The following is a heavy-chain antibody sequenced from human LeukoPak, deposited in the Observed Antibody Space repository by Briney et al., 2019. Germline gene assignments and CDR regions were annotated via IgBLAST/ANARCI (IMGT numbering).Heavy chain of an antibody. D-gene: IGHD3-10*01. CDR1: GGTFSSYA. J-gene: IGHJ6*04. Sequence: SVEVSCKASGGTFSSYAISWVRQAPGQGLEWMGGIIPIFGTANYAQKFQGRVTITADKSTSTAYMELSSLRSEDTAVYYCARSMVRGEGYYYYGMDVWGKGTTVTVSS. CDR3: ARSMVRGEGYYYYGMDV. CDR2: IIPIFGTA. V-gene: IGHV1-69*06.